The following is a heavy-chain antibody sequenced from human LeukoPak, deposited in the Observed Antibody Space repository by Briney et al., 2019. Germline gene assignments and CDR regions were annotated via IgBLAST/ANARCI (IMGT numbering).Heavy chain of an antibody. J-gene: IGHJ1*01. V-gene: IGHV4-39*01. Sequence: SETLSLTCSVSGDSVSRSDSYWDWIRQPPGKGLEWIGTIYYSGRTYYSPSLKSRVTMSIDPSNNQFSLNLRSVTAADTAVYYCARRRYYDGSGYLEWGQGTLLSVSS. D-gene: IGHD3-22*01. CDR3: ARRRYYDGSGYLE. CDR1: GDSVSRSDSY. CDR2: IYYSGRT.